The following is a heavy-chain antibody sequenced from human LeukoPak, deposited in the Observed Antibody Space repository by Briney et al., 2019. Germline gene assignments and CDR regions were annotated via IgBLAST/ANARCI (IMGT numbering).Heavy chain of an antibody. CDR3: AKDQGEAHGAMVVYYFDY. D-gene: IGHD5-18*01. CDR1: GFTFSSYG. Sequence: GGSLRLSCAASGFTFSSYGMHWVRQAPGKGLEWVAFIRYDGSNKYYADSVKGRFTISRDNSKNTLYLQMNSLRAGDTAVYYCAKDQGEAHGAMVVYYFDYWGQGTLVTVSS. J-gene: IGHJ4*02. V-gene: IGHV3-30*02. CDR2: IRYDGSNK.